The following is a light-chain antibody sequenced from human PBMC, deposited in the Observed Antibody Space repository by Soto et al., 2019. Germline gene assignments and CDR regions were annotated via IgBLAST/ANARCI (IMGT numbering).Light chain of an antibody. CDR3: QQYDNLPLT. CDR2: DAS. V-gene: IGKV1-33*01. Sequence: DIQMTPSPSSLSASVGDRVSITCQASQDISNYLPWYQQKPGKAPTLLIYDASNLETGVPSRFSGSGSGTDFTFTISSLQPEDIATYYCQQYDNLPLTFGGGTKVDI. CDR1: QDISNY. J-gene: IGKJ4*01.